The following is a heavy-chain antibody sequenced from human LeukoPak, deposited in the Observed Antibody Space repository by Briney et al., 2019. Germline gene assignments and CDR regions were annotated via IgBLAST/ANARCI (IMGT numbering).Heavy chain of an antibody. CDR3: ARNPDYDFWSGYYIGPDY. CDR1: GFTFSSYE. V-gene: IGHV3-48*03. Sequence: GGSLRLSCAASGFTFSSYEMNWVRQAPGKGLEWVSYISSSGSTIYYADSVKGRFTISRDNAKNSLYLQMNSLRAEDTAVYYCARNPDYDFWSGYYIGPDYWGQGTPVTVSS. D-gene: IGHD3-3*01. CDR2: ISSSGSTI. J-gene: IGHJ4*02.